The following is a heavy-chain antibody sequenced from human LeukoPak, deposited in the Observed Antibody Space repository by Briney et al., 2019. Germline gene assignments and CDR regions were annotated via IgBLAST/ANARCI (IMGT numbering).Heavy chain of an antibody. CDR2: INPSGGST. CDR1: GYTFTSYY. V-gene: IGHV1-46*01. CDR3: AGGGGVAGTIDY. D-gene: IGHD6-19*01. J-gene: IGHJ4*02. Sequence: ASVKVSCKASGYTFTSYYMHWVRQAPGQGLEWMGIINPSGGSTSYAQKFQGRVTMTRDMSTSTVYMEPSSLRSEDTAVYYCAGGGGVAGTIDYWGQGTLVTVSS.